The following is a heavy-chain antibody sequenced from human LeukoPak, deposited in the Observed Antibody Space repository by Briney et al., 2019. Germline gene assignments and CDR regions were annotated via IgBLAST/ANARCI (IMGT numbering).Heavy chain of an antibody. D-gene: IGHD3-22*01. Sequence: SETLSLTCTVSGGSISSYYWSWIRQPAGKGLEWIGRIYTSGSTNYNPSLKSRVTMSVDTSKNQFSLKLSSVTAADTAVYYCARGHDSSGYPYYFDYWGQGTLVTVSS. V-gene: IGHV4-4*07. CDR1: GGSISSYY. CDR3: ARGHDSSGYPYYFDY. CDR2: IYTSGST. J-gene: IGHJ4*02.